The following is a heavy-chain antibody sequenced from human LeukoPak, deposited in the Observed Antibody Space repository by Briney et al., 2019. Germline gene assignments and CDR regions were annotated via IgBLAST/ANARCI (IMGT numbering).Heavy chain of an antibody. J-gene: IGHJ4*02. CDR2: INSDGSWT. CDR3: VSFYETY. Sequence: GGALRLSCAASGNYWMHWVRQVPGKGLVWVSHINSDGSWTSYADSVKGRFTISQDNAKNTVYLQMNSLRAEDTAVYYCVSFYETYWGRGTLVTVSS. D-gene: IGHD2/OR15-2a*01. V-gene: IGHV3-74*01. CDR1: GNYW.